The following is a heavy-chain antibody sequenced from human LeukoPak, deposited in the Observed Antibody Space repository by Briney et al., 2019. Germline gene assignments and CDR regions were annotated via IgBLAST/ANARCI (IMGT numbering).Heavy chain of an antibody. CDR2: ISGSGGST. D-gene: IGHD6-19*01. CDR3: AREIYHDTSGWPF. CDR1: GFTFSSYA. V-gene: IGHV3-23*01. J-gene: IGHJ4*02. Sequence: GGSLRLSCAASGFTFSSYAMSWVRQAPGKGLEWVSVISGSGGSTHYADSVKGRFTISRDNSKNTLYLQMNSLRAEDTAVYYCAREIYHDTSGWPFWGQGTLVTVSS.